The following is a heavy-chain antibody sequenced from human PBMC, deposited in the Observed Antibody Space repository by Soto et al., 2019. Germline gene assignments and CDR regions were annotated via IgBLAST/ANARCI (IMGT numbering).Heavy chain of an antibody. Sequence: HSQTLSLTCAISGDSVSNNGAAWNWIRQSPSRGLEWLGRTYYRSRWHTDYAVSMKSRITITPDTSKNQFPLQVNSVTPEDTALYYCSRDPPAYHSAFDSWGQGTLVTVSS. D-gene: IGHD4-4*01. CDR1: GDSVSNNGAA. J-gene: IGHJ4*02. CDR3: SRDPPAYHSAFDS. V-gene: IGHV6-1*01. CDR2: TYYRSRWHT.